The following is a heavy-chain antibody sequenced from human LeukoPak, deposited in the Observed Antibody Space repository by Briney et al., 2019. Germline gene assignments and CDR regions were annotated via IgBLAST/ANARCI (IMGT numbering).Heavy chain of an antibody. CDR2: INPNSGGT. D-gene: IGHD3-22*01. J-gene: IGHJ4*02. Sequence: ASVKVSCKASGYTFTGYYMHWVRQAPGQGLEWMGRINPNSGGTNYAQKFQGRVTMTRDTSTSTVYMELSSLRSEYTAVYYCARDPYYYDSSGYSRYFDYWGQGTLVTVSS. V-gene: IGHV1-2*06. CDR1: GYTFTGYY. CDR3: ARDPYYYDSSGYSRYFDY.